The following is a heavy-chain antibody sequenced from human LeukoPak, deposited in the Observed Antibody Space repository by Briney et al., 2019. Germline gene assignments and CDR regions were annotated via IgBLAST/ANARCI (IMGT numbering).Heavy chain of an antibody. V-gene: IGHV3-9*03. J-gene: IGHJ4*02. CDR1: GFTFDDYA. CDR3: AKGGCSSTSCYNDY. CDR2: ISWNSGSI. D-gene: IGHD2-2*02. Sequence: GGSLRLSCAASGFTFDDYAMHWGRQAPGKGLEWVSGISWNSGSIGYADSVKGRFTISRDNAKNSLYLQMNSLRAEDMALYYCAKGGCSSTSCYNDYWGQGTLVTVSS.